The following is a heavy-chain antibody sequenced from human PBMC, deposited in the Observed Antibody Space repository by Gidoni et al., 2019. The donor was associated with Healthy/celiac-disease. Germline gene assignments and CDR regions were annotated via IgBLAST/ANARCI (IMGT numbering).Heavy chain of an antibody. CDR1: GFTFSSYS. J-gene: IGHJ4*02. Sequence: EVQLVESGGGLVKPGGSLRLSCAAPGFTFSSYSMNWVRQAQGKGLEWVASISSSSSYIYYADSVKGRFTISRDNAKNSLYLQMNSLRAEDTAVYYCARDREELWLGGSLYYFDYWGQGTLVTVSS. CDR3: ARDREELWLGGSLYYFDY. CDR2: ISSSSSYI. D-gene: IGHD3-16*01. V-gene: IGHV3-21*01.